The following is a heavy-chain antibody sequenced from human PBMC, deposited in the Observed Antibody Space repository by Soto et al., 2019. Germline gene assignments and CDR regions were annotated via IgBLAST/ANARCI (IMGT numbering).Heavy chain of an antibody. Sequence: SLRLSCAASGFTFSSYEMNWVRQAPGKGLEWVSYITSSSRTIYYADSVKGRFIISRDNARNSLFLQMSSLTVEDTAVYFCARTLESTAGPYYFDYWGQGAPVTVPQ. CDR2: ITSSSRTI. V-gene: IGHV3-48*03. CDR3: ARTLESTAGPYYFDY. J-gene: IGHJ4*02. D-gene: IGHD6-19*01. CDR1: GFTFSSYE.